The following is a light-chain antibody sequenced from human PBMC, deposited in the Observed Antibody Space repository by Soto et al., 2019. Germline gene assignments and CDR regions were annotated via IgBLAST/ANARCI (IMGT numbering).Light chain of an antibody. J-gene: IGKJ1*01. V-gene: IGKV1-5*03. CDR3: QQYNTYPMT. CDR1: QTINSW. Sequence: DVQMTQSPSTLSASVGDTVTITCRASQTINSWLAWYQHRPGKGPKLLIYKTSTVEGGVPLRFSGSGSGTEFTLTISSLQPAGSATYYCQQYNTYPMTVGQGTKVDIK. CDR2: KTS.